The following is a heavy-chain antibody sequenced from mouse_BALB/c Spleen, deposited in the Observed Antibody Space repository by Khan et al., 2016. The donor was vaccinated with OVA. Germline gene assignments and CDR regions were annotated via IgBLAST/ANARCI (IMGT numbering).Heavy chain of an antibody. CDR2: INPYNDGT. D-gene: IGHD2-14*01. CDR1: GYTFTSSV. J-gene: IGHJ4*01. CDR3: ARGGAYRYDYIMDH. Sequence: VQLQQSGPELVKPGASVKMSCKASGYTFTSSVIHWVKQKPGQGLEWIGYINPYNDGTKYNEKFRGKATLTSDKSSSTAYMELSSLTSEDSAVYYCARGGAYRYDYIMDHWGQGTSVTVSS. V-gene: IGHV1S136*01.